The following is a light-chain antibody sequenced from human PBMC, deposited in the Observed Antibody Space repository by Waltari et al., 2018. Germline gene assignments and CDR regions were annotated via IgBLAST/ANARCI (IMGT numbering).Light chain of an antibody. Sequence: QPALPQPASASGSPGPSITLSCPGTSSDIGTYTLVSWYQQHPGKAPKLMIYEVSKRPSGVSNRFSGSKSGNTASLTISGLQAEDEADYYCCSYAGSRLVFGTGTKVTVL. CDR1: SSDIGTYTL. V-gene: IGLV2-23*02. CDR3: CSYAGSRLV. CDR2: EVS. J-gene: IGLJ1*01.